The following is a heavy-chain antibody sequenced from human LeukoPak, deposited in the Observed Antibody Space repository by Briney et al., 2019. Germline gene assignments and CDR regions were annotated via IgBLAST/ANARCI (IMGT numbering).Heavy chain of an antibody. J-gene: IGHJ4*02. V-gene: IGHV4-34*01. CDR2: INHSGST. D-gene: IGHD3-16*01. CDR3: AREAKQGGIDF. Sequence: PSETLSLTCAVYGGSFSGYYWSWIRQPPGKGLEWIGEINHSGSTNYNPSLKSRVTISVDTSKNQFSLKLSSVTAADTAVYYCAREAKQGGIDFWGQGTLVTVSS. CDR1: GGSFSGYY.